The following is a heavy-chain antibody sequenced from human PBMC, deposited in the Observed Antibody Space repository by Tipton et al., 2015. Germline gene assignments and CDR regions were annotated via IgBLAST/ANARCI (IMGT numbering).Heavy chain of an antibody. CDR3: AREKYYYDRSGYYNWFDP. D-gene: IGHD3-22*01. CDR2: IYYSGST. CDR1: GGSISSGGYY. V-gene: IGHV4-31*03. Sequence: TLSLTCTVSGGSISSGGYYWSWIRQHPGKGLEWIGCIYYSGSTYNNPSLKSRVTMSADTSKNQFSLKLSSVTAADTAVYYCAREKYYYDRSGYYNWFDPWGQGTLVTVSS. J-gene: IGHJ5*02.